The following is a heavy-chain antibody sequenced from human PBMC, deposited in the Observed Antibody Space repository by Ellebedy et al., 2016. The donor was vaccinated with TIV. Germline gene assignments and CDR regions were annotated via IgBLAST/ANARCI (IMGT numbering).Heavy chain of an antibody. CDR2: INAGNGNT. D-gene: IGHD2-21*02. CDR1: GYTFTSYA. CDR3: AADADCGTDCYPAAFDI. J-gene: IGHJ3*02. V-gene: IGHV1-3*01. Sequence: ASVKVSCKASGYTFTSYAMHWVRQAPGQSLEWMGWINAGNGNTKSSQKFQGRVTITRDTSASTTYMELSSLRSEDTAVYYCAADADCGTDCYPAAFDIWGQGTMVTVSS.